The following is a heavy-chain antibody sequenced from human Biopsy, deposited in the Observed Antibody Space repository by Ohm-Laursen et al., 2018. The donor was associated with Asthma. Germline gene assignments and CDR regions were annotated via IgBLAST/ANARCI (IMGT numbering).Heavy chain of an antibody. CDR2: INAGNGNT. Sequence: ASVKVSCKASGYTFINYAIHWVRQAPGQRLEWMGWINAGNGNTKYSQKFQGRVTISRDTSATTAYMELSSLRAEDTAVYYCARDTRPNWFDPWGQGTLVTVSS. D-gene: IGHD3-3*01. CDR3: ARDTRPNWFDP. V-gene: IGHV1-3*01. CDR1: GYTFINYA. J-gene: IGHJ5*02.